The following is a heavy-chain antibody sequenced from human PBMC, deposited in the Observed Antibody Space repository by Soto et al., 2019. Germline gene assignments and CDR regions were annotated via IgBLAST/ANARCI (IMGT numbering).Heavy chain of an antibody. V-gene: IGHV3-49*03. CDR2: IRSKGYGGTT. D-gene: IGHD3-22*01. CDR1: GFTFGDYA. J-gene: IGHJ4*02. CDR3: ARVGSASLMVVVIADH. Sequence: GGSLRLSCTTSGFTFGDYAMSWFRQAPGKGLEWVGSIRSKGYGGTTQYAASVKGRFTISRDDSESIAYLQMDSLKTEDTALYYCARVGSASLMVVVIADHWGQGTQVTVSS.